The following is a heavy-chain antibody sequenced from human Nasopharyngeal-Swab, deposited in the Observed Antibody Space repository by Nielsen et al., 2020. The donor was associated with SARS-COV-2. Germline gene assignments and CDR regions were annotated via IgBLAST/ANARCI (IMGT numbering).Heavy chain of an antibody. V-gene: IGHV4-30-2*01. CDR1: GGSISSGGYS. D-gene: IGHD3-3*01. J-gene: IGHJ3*02. Sequence: SETLSLTCAVSGGSISSGGYSWSWIRQPPGKGLEWIGYIYHSGSTYYNPSLKSRVTISVDTSKNQFSLKLSSVTAADTAVYYCARATRTIFGVVEAFDIWGQGTMVTVSS. CDR3: ARATRTIFGVVEAFDI. CDR2: IYHSGST.